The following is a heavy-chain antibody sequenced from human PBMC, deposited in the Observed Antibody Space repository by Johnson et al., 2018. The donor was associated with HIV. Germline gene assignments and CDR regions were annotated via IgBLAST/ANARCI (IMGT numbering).Heavy chain of an antibody. J-gene: IGHJ3*02. CDR2: ISYDGSNK. V-gene: IGHV3-30*04. CDR3: ARGGAGIAAAEDAFDI. Sequence: QVQLVESGGGVVQPGRSLRLSCAASGFMFSYYAMHWVRQAPGKGLEWVAVISYDGSNKYYADSVKGRFTISRDNSKNTLYLQMNSLRADDTALYYCARGGAGIAAAEDAFDIWGQGTMVTVSS. CDR1: GFMFSYYA. D-gene: IGHD6-13*01.